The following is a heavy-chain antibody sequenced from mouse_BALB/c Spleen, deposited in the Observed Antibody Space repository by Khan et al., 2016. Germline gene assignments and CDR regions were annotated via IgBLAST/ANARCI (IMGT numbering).Heavy chain of an antibody. V-gene: IGHV9-4*02. CDR1: GYTFTTAG. J-gene: IGHJ4*01. Sequence: QIQLVQSGPELKKPGETVRISCKASGYTFTTAGIQWVQKMPGKGLKWIGWINTHTGVPKYAEDFTGRFAFSLETSASTAYLQISNLKNEDTAMYFCARGYGYIYAMEYWGQGTSVTVSS. CDR2: INTHTGVP. D-gene: IGHD2-2*01. CDR3: ARGYGYIYAMEY.